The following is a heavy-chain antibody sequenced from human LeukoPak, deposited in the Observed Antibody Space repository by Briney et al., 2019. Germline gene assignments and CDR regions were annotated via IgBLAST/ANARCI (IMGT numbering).Heavy chain of an antibody. V-gene: IGHV3-23*01. CDR3: AKDSSSYFNYFDY. Sequence: PGGSLRLSCAASGFTFSSYGMNWVRQAPGKGLEWVSSISCSGSNTYYADSVKGRFTISRDNSKNTLYLQMNRLRAEDTAVYCCAKDSSSYFNYFDYWGQGTLVTVSS. CDR2: ISCSGSNT. J-gene: IGHJ4*02. D-gene: IGHD6-13*01. CDR1: GFTFSSYG.